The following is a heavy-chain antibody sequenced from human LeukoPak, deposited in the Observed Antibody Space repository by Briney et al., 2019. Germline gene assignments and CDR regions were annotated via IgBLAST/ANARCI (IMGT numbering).Heavy chain of an antibody. D-gene: IGHD5-24*01. CDR1: GGSISSYY. Sequence: SETLSLTCTVSGGSISSYYWSWIRQPPGKGLEWIGYIYYSGSTNYNPSLKSRVTISVDTSKNQFSLKLSSVTAADTAVYYCARARDGYNTDWDQGTLVTVSS. CDR2: IYYSGST. J-gene: IGHJ4*02. V-gene: IGHV4-59*01. CDR3: ARARDGYNTD.